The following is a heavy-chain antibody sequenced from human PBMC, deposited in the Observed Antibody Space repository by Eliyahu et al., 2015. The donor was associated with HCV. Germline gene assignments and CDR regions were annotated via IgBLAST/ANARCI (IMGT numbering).Heavy chain of an antibody. Sequence: EVQLVESGGKLVQPGGSLRLSCVXSGLGFSTYAXXWVRQAPGKGLEWVSAIGGTGAPSYYAGSVKGRFAISRDNSKNTLFLQMSSLRAEDTAVYYCAKWGNGDNFYDFWGQGTRVSVSS. CDR2: IGGTGAPS. J-gene: IGHJ4*02. CDR3: AKWGNGDNFYDF. D-gene: IGHD3/OR15-3a*01. V-gene: IGHV3-23*04. CDR1: GLGFSTYA.